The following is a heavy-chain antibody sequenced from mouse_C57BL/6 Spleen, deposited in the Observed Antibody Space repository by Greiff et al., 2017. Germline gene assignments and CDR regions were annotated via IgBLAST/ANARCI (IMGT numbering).Heavy chain of an antibody. CDR2: IDPENGDT. CDR3: TTPTGSHFDY. Sequence: EVKLVESGAELVRPGASVKLSCTASGFNIKDDYMHWVKQRPEQGLEWIGGIDPENGDTEYASKFQGKATITADTSSNTAYLQLSSLTSEDTAVYYCTTPTGSHFDYWGQGTTLTVSS. CDR1: GFNIKDDY. V-gene: IGHV14-4*01. J-gene: IGHJ2*01. D-gene: IGHD4-1*02.